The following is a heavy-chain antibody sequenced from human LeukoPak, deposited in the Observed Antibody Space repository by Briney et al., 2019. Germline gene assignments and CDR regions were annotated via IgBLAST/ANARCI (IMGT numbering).Heavy chain of an antibody. Sequence: SVKVSCKASGGTFSSYAISWVRQAPGQGLEWMGGIIPIFGAANYAQKFQGRVTITTDESTSTAYMELSSLRSEDTAVYYCGKTYYYDSSGIDWGQGTLVTVSS. D-gene: IGHD3-22*01. CDR3: GKTYYYDSSGID. CDR2: IIPIFGAA. V-gene: IGHV1-69*05. CDR1: GGTFSSYA. J-gene: IGHJ4*02.